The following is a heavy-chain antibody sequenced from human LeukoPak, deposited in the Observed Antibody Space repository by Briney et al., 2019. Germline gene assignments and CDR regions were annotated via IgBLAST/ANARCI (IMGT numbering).Heavy chain of an antibody. CDR1: GVAPGFLFSNAW. J-gene: IGHJ4*02. D-gene: IGHD1-14*01. Sequence: GGSLRLSCAASGVAPGFLFSNAWMSWVRQAPGKGLEWVANINKDGSEKNYVSSVKGRFTISRDNAKNSLTLQMNSLRAEDTAVYFCGRWAEGFDFWGQGTLVTVSS. V-gene: IGHV3-7*03. CDR3: GRWAEGFDF. CDR2: INKDGSEK.